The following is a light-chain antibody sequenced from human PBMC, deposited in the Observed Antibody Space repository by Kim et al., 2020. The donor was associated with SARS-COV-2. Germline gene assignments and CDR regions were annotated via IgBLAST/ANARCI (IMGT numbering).Light chain of an antibody. V-gene: IGLV1-51*01. CDR2: DYI. CDR1: RCMIGNIY. J-gene: IGLJ2*01. CDR3: GTWVSSLSAVV. Sequence: KCTMSCSRSRCMIGNIYVSWYQHLPATTPQLLIYDYINRPSGIPVRFSGSNSGTSATLGITGLQTGGEAGYYCGTWVSSLSAVVFGGGTQLTVL.